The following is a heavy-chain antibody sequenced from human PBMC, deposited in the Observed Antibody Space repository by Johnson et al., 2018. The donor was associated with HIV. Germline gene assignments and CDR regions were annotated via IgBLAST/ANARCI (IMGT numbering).Heavy chain of an antibody. V-gene: IGHV3-7*03. CDR1: GFTFSSYW. J-gene: IGHJ3*02. CDR3: ARRGITIVADAFDI. D-gene: IGHD3-10*01. CDR2: IKQDGSEK. Sequence: VQLVESGGGVVQPGRSLRLSCAASGFTFSSYWMSWVRQAPGKGLEWVANIKQDGSEKYYVDSVKGRFTISRDNAKKLLYLQMYSLRAEDTAFYYCARRGITIVADAFDIWGQGTMVTVSS.